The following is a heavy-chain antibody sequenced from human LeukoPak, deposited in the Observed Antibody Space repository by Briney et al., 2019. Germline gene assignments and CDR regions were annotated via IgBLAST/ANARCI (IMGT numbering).Heavy chain of an antibody. Sequence: SVKVSCKASGGTFSSYAISWVRQAPGQGLEWMGGIIPIFGTANYAQKFQGRVTITADESTSTAYMELSSLRSEDTAVYYCARPRCGYGIPYYYYMDVWGKGTTVTVSS. CDR1: GGTFSSYA. CDR2: IIPIFGTA. V-gene: IGHV1-69*13. D-gene: IGHD5-12*01. CDR3: ARPRCGYGIPYYYYMDV. J-gene: IGHJ6*03.